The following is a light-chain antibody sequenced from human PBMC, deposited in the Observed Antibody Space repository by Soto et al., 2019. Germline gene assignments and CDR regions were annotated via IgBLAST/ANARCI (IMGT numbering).Light chain of an antibody. V-gene: IGKV3-11*01. Sequence: EIVLTQSPATLSLSPGERATLSCRASQSVSRYLAWYQQKPGQAPRLRICDASNMATGIPDRFSGSGSGTDFTLTISSLEPEDFAVYYCQQRSNWHQTFGQGTKVEIK. J-gene: IGKJ1*01. CDR3: QQRSNWHQT. CDR1: QSVSRY. CDR2: DAS.